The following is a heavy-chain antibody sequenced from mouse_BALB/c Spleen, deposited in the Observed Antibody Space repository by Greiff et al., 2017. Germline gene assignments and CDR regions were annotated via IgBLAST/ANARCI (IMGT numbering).Heavy chain of an antibody. Sequence: VQLQQSGAELMKPGASVKISCKATGYTFSSYWIEWVKQRPGHGLEWIGEILPGSGSTNYNEKFKGKATFTADTSSNTAYMQLSSLTSEDSAVYYCARSGDYDALDYWGQGTTLTVSS. CDR2: ILPGSGST. CDR1: GYTFSSYW. CDR3: ARSGDYDALDY. J-gene: IGHJ2*01. D-gene: IGHD2-4*01. V-gene: IGHV1-9*01.